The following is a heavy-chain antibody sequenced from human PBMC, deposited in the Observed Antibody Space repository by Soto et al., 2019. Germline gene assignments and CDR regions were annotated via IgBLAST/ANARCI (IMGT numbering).Heavy chain of an antibody. D-gene: IGHD3-3*01. CDR2: IKSKTDGGTT. Sequence: GGSLRLSCAASGFTFSNAWMSWVRQAPGKGLEWVGRIKSKTDGGTTDYAAPVKGRFTISRDDSKNTLYLQMNSLKTEDTAVYYCTTRPPYDFWSGNPPGGAGMDVWGQGTTVTVSS. V-gene: IGHV3-15*01. J-gene: IGHJ6*02. CDR1: GFTFSNAW. CDR3: TTRPPYDFWSGNPPGGAGMDV.